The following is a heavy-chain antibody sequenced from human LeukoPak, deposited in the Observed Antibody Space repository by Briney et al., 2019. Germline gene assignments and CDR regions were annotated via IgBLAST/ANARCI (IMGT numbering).Heavy chain of an antibody. J-gene: IGHJ4*02. Sequence: PGGSLRLSCGGSGFSFSSYWMSWMRQLPGKGLEWVANIKQDGTDKYYADSVAGRFIISGDNAENSLYLQMDSLRADDTAVYYCATYSSSFFRWSQGTLVTVSS. D-gene: IGHD6-13*01. CDR1: GFSFSSYW. V-gene: IGHV3-7*01. CDR3: ATYSSSFFR. CDR2: IKQDGTDK.